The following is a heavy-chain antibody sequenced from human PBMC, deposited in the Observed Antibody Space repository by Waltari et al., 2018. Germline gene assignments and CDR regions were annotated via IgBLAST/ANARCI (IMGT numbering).Heavy chain of an antibody. J-gene: IGHJ3*02. CDR1: GFTFDDYA. V-gene: IGHV3-9*01. CDR3: AKDIAAAINAFDI. D-gene: IGHD6-13*01. CDR2: ISWNSGSI. Sequence: EVQLVESGGGLVQPGRSLRLSCAASGFTFDDYAMHWVRQAPGKGLEWVSGISWNSGSIGYADSVKGRFTISRDNAKNSLYLQMNSLRAEDTALYYCAKDIAAAINAFDIWGQGTMVTVSS.